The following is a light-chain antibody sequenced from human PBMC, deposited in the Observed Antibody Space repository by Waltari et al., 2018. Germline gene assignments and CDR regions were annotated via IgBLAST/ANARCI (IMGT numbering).Light chain of an antibody. J-gene: IGLJ3*02. V-gene: IGLV2-14*03. Sequence: QSALTPPASVSGSPGQSVTIPCTGTTSDVGGFDFVSGYRQRPGRDIRLMIYDVSSRPSGVSTRFSGSKSGNTASLTISGLQAEDEADYYCSSYTDIGTLVLFGGGTKLTVL. CDR2: DVS. CDR3: SSYTDIGTLVL. CDR1: TSDVGGFDF.